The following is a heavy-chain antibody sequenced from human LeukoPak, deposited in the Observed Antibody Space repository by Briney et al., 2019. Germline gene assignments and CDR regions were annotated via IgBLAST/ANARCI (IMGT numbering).Heavy chain of an antibody. Sequence: PSETLSLTCTVSGGSISSYYWSWIRQPPGKGLEWIGYIYYSGSTNYNPSLKSRVTISVDTSKNQFSLKLSSATAADTAVYYCARYSSSPRMAFDIWGQGTMVTVSS. CDR3: ARYSSSPRMAFDI. D-gene: IGHD6-6*01. CDR2: IYYSGST. V-gene: IGHV4-59*01. J-gene: IGHJ3*02. CDR1: GGSISSYY.